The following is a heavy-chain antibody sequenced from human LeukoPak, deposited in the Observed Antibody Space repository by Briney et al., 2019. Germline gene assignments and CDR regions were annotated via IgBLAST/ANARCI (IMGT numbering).Heavy chain of an antibody. D-gene: IGHD6-19*01. CDR2: INPSGGST. CDR3: ARSSGWYTYWFDP. Sequence: GASVKVSCKASGYTFTSYYMHWVLQAPGQGLEWMGIINPSGGSTSYAQKFQGRVTMTRDTSTSTVYMELSSLRSEDTAVYYCARSSGWYTYWFDPWGQGTLVTVSS. V-gene: IGHV1-46*01. CDR1: GYTFTSYY. J-gene: IGHJ5*02.